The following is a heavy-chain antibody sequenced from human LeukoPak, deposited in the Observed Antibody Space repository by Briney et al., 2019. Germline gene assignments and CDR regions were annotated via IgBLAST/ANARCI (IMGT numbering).Heavy chain of an antibody. D-gene: IGHD3-10*01. V-gene: IGHV4-30-4*01. CDR3: ASSSEPNYYGSGSYLG. CDR1: GGSISSGDYY. J-gene: IGHJ4*02. Sequence: PSETLSLTCTVSGGSISSGDYYWSWIRQPPGKGLEWIGYIYYSGSTYYNPSLKGRVTISVDTSKNQFSLKLSSVTAADTAVYYCASSSEPNYYGSGSYLGWGQGTLVTVSS. CDR2: IYYSGST.